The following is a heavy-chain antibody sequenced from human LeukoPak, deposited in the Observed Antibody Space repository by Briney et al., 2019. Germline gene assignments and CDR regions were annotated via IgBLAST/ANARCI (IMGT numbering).Heavy chain of an antibody. CDR2: IYYSGST. V-gene: IGHV4-59*01. D-gene: IGHD3-3*01. CDR1: GGSISSYY. J-gene: IGHJ4*02. Sequence: PSETLSLTCTVSGGSISSYYWSWIRQPPGKGLEWIGYIYYSGSTNYNPSLKSRVTISVDTSKNQFSLKLSSVTAADTAVYYCARENDFWSGYPYFDYWGQGTLVTVSS. CDR3: ARENDFWSGYPYFDY.